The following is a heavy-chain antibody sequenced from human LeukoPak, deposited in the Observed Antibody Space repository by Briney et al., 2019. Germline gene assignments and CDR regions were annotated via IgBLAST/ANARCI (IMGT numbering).Heavy chain of an antibody. Sequence: PGGSLRLSCAASGFIFSSYWMSWVRQAPGKGLEWVANIKEDGSEKKYVDSVKGRFTISRDNAKNPVYLQMNSLRAEDTAVYYCAREHDYGDYVDYWGQGTLVTVSS. CDR3: AREHDYGDYVDY. J-gene: IGHJ4*02. CDR1: GFIFSSYW. V-gene: IGHV3-7*01. CDR2: IKEDGSEK. D-gene: IGHD4-17*01.